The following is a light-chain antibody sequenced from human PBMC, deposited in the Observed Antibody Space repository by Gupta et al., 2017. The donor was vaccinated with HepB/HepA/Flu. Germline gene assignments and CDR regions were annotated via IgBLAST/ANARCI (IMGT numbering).Light chain of an antibody. V-gene: IGLV2-14*03. J-gene: IGLJ2*01. Sequence: QSALTQPASVSGSLGQSITISCTGTSSDVGAYDAVSWYQQYPGKAPKLLIYDVNSRPSGVSNRFSGSKSGNTASLTISGLQAEDETDYYCSSFSRTSTLVVFGGGTKLTV. CDR2: DVN. CDR3: SSFSRTSTLVV. CDR1: SSDVGAYDA.